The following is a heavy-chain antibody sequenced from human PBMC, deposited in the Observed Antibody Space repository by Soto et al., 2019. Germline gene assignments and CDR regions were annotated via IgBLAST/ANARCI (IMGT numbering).Heavy chain of an antibody. CDR2: THYSGST. Sequence: SESVSRSCTVSGGGVSGGGFYWSWIRQHPAKGLEWIGYTHYSGSTYYSPSLRGRVTISVDTSKNQFSLNLSSVTTADTAVYYCARVCSGGTCKAANLDYWGQGTLVTVS. CDR3: ARVCSGGTCKAANLDY. V-gene: IGHV4-31*03. CDR1: GGGVSGGGFY. J-gene: IGHJ4*02. D-gene: IGHD2-15*01.